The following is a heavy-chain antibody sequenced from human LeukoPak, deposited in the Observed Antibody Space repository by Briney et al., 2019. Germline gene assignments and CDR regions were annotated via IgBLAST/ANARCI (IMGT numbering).Heavy chain of an antibody. CDR2: IIPIFGTA. J-gene: IGHJ5*02. V-gene: IGHV1-69*13. Sequence: ASVNVSCKASGYTFTSYYMHWVRQAPGQGFEWMGGIIPIFGTANYAQKFQGRVTITADESTSTAYMELSSLRSEDTAVYYCARLGYLYWFDPWGQGTLVTVSS. CDR1: GYTFTSYY. CDR3: ARLGYLYWFDP. D-gene: IGHD2-15*01.